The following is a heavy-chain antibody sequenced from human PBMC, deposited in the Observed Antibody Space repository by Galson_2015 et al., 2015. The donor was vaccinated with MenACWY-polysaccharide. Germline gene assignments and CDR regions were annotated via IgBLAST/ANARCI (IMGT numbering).Heavy chain of an antibody. D-gene: IGHD5-12*01. V-gene: IGHV3-7*04. J-gene: IGHJ4*02. Sequence: SLRLSCAASRFTFSSYWMTWVRQAPGKGLEWVANIKPDGSEKNYVDSVKGRFTISRDNAKDSLYLRMNSLRAEDTAVYYCARGGKWLDSWGQGTLVTISS. CDR1: RFTFSSYW. CDR2: IKPDGSEK. CDR3: ARGGKWLDS.